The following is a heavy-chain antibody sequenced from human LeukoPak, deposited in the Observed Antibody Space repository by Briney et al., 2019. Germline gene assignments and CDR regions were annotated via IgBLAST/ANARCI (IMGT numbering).Heavy chain of an antibody. CDR1: GYTFTDYH. Sequence: GASVKVSRKTSGYTFTDYHIHWVRQAPGQGLEWMGWINPNSGGTNYAQKFQGRVTMTRDTSITTAYMELSRLRSDDTAVYYCARDIRPRVESFDYWGQGTLVTVSS. CDR3: ARDIRPRVESFDY. J-gene: IGHJ4*02. CDR2: INPNSGGT. V-gene: IGHV1-2*02. D-gene: IGHD3-3*01.